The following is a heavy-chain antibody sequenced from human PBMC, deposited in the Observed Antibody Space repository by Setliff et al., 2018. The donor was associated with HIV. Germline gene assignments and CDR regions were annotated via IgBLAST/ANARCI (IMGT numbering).Heavy chain of an antibody. CDR1: GGSISSDNW. CDR2: IYHSEYT. CDR3: ARGHCSGTNCYGVDYYGMDV. D-gene: IGHD2-2*01. V-gene: IGHV4-4*02. Sequence: SETLSLTCAVSGGSISSDNWWTWVRQPPGKGLEWIGEIYHSEYTNYNPSLKSRVSMSVDKSKNQFSVKLTSVTAADTAVYYCARGHCSGTNCYGVDYYGMDVWGQGTTVTVS. J-gene: IGHJ6*02.